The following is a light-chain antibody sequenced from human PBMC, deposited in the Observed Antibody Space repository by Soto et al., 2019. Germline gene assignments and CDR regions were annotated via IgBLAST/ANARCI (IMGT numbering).Light chain of an antibody. CDR3: AAGDDSLNGWV. Sequence: QSVLIQASSMSGTPGQRVTISCSGSSSNTRINTVNAYQQFPATAPQLLIYGNHERPSGVPDRFSGSKSGTSASLAISGLQSEDEAEYYCAAGDDSLNGWVFGGGTQLTVL. J-gene: IGLJ3*02. CDR1: SSNTRINT. V-gene: IGLV1-44*01. CDR2: GNH.